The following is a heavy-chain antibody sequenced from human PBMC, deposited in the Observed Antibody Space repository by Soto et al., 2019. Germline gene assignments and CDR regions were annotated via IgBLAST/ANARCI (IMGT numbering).Heavy chain of an antibody. V-gene: IGHV3-33*01. J-gene: IGHJ4*02. D-gene: IGHD6-13*01. CDR1: GFTFSSYG. CDR2: IWYDGSNK. Sequence: QVQLVESGGGVVQPGRSLRLSCAASGFTFSSYGMHWVRQAPGKGLEWVAGIWYDGSNKYYADSVKGRFTISRDNSKNTLYLQMNSLRSEDTAVYYCARDRSSSWFCLDYWGQGTLVTVSS. CDR3: ARDRSSSWFCLDY.